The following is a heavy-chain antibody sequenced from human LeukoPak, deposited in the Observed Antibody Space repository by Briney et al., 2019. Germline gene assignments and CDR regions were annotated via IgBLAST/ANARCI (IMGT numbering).Heavy chain of an antibody. J-gene: IGHJ4*02. CDR3: ARAEVGDTANRTFDY. CDR2: INHSGST. V-gene: IGHV4-34*01. Sequence: SETLSLTCAVYGGSFSGYYWSWIRQPPGKGLEWIGEINHSGSTNYNPSLKSRVTISVDTSKNQFSLKLSSVTAADTAVYYCARAEVGDTANRTFDYWGQGTLVTVSS. CDR1: GGSFSGYY. D-gene: IGHD5-18*01.